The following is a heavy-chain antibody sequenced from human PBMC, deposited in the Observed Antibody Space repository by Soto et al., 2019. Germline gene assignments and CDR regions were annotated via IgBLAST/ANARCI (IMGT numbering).Heavy chain of an antibody. V-gene: IGHV1-69*13. Sequence: SVKVSCKASGGTFSSYAISWARQAPGQGLEWMGGIIPIFGTANYAQKFQGRVTITADESTSTAYMELSSLRSEDTAVYYCARGGLRYCSGGSCYPGVWFDPWGQGTLVTVSS. CDR3: ARGGLRYCSGGSCYPGVWFDP. J-gene: IGHJ5*02. D-gene: IGHD2-15*01. CDR1: GGTFSSYA. CDR2: IIPIFGTA.